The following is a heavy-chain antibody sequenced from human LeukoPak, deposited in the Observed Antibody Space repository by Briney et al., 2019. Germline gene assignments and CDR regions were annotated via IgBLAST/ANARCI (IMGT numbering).Heavy chain of an antibody. CDR3: AKDRYYYGSGSYFDY. J-gene: IGHJ4*02. Sequence: GGSLRLSCAASGFTFSSYAMSWVRQAPGKGLEWVSAISGSGGSTYYADSVKGRFTISRDNSKNTLYLQMNSPRAEDTAVYYCAKDRYYYGSGSYFDYWGQGTLVTVSS. CDR1: GFTFSSYA. D-gene: IGHD3-10*01. V-gene: IGHV3-23*01. CDR2: ISGSGGST.